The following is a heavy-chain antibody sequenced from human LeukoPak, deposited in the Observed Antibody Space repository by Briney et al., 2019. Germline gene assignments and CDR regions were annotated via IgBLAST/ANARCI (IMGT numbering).Heavy chain of an antibody. D-gene: IGHD3-9*01. V-gene: IGHV4-30-2*01. Sequence: SQTPSLTCAVSGGSISSGGYSWSWIRQPPGKGLEWIGYIYHSGSTYYNPSLKSRVTISVDRSKNQFSLKLSSVTAADTAVYYCARDGTYYDILTGYYNKGNWFDPWGQDTLESVSS. CDR1: GGSISSGGYS. CDR2: IYHSGST. J-gene: IGHJ5*02. CDR3: ARDGTYYDILTGYYNKGNWFDP.